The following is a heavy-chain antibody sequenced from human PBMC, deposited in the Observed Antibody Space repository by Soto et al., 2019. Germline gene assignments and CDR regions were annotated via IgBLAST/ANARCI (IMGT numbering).Heavy chain of an antibody. D-gene: IGHD2-15*01. Sequence: QVQLVQSGAEVKKPGSSVKVSCKASGGTFSSYAISWVRQAPGQGLEWMGGIIPIFGTANYAQKFQGRVTITADEATSTDYMELSSLRSEDTAVYYCARDNGGNRYYYYYGMDVWGQGTTVTVSS. V-gene: IGHV1-69*01. CDR1: GGTFSSYA. CDR3: ARDNGGNRYYYYYGMDV. J-gene: IGHJ6*02. CDR2: IIPIFGTA.